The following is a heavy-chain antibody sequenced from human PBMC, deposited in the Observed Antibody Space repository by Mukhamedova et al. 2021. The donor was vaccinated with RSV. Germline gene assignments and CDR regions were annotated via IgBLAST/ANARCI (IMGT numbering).Heavy chain of an antibody. D-gene: IGHD2-21*02. CDR1: YT. Sequence: YTLSWVRQAPGPGLEWMGRLLPILGIANYAQKFQGRVTITADKSTSTAYMELSSLRSEDTAVSYCAGGPPGGVTRIRYFDLWVRG. J-gene: IGHJ2*01. CDR3: AGGPPGGVTRIRYFDL. CDR2: LLPILGIA. V-gene: IGHV1-69*02.